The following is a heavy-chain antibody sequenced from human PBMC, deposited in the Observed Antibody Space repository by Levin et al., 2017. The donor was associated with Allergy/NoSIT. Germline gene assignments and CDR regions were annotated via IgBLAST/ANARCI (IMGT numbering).Heavy chain of an antibody. V-gene: IGHV3-11*01. CDR2: ISSSGSTI. CDR1: GFTFSDYY. Sequence: GESLKISCAASGFTFSDYYMSWIRQAPGKGLEWVSYISSSGSTIYYADSVKGRFTISRDNAKNSLYLQMNSLRAEDTAVYYCARDNGDSGYDRLDYWGQGTLVTVSS. J-gene: IGHJ4*02. D-gene: IGHD5-12*01. CDR3: ARDNGDSGYDRLDY.